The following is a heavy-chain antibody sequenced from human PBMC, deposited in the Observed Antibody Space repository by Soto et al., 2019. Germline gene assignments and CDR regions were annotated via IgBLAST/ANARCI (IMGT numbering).Heavy chain of an antibody. Sequence: GGSLRLSCAASGFPFSSYAMSWVRQAPGKGLEWVSAISGSGGSTYYADSVKGRFTISRDNSKNTLYLQMNSLRAEDTAVYYCAKRSRTGYCSGGSCYSFDYWGQGTLVTVSS. CDR1: GFPFSSYA. CDR3: AKRSRTGYCSGGSCYSFDY. D-gene: IGHD2-15*01. V-gene: IGHV3-23*01. CDR2: ISGSGGST. J-gene: IGHJ4*02.